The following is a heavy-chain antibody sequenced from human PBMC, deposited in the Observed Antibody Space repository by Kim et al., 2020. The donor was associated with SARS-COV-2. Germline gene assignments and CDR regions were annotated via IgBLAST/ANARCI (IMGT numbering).Heavy chain of an antibody. CDR1: GFSFTKHT. V-gene: IGHV3-21*01. Sequence: GGSLRLSCAASGFSFTKHTMNWVRQAPGKGLEWVASLSSIRTYISYADSVKGRFTISRHNAKSSLYLQMNRLRAEDTAVYYCARDEGRGGWDQYYYGMD. D-gene: IGHD1-26*01. CDR3: ARDEGRGGWDQYYYGMD. CDR2: LSSIRTYI. J-gene: IGHJ6*01.